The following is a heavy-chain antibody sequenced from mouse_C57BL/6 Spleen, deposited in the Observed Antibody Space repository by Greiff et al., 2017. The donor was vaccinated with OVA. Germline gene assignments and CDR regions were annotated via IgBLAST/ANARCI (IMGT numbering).Heavy chain of an antibody. D-gene: IGHD1-1*01. CDR2: INPSNGGT. CDR1: GYTFTSYW. CDR3: APFITTVPDFDV. J-gene: IGHJ1*03. V-gene: IGHV1-53*01. Sequence: QVQLQQPGTELVKPGASVKLSCTASGYTFTSYWMHWVKQRPGQGLEWIGNINPSNGGTNYNEKFKSKATLTVDKSSSTAYMQLSSLTSEDSAVYYCAPFITTVPDFDVWGTGTTVTVSS.